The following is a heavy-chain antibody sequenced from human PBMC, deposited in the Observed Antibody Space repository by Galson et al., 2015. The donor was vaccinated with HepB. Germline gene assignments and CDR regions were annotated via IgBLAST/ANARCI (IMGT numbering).Heavy chain of an antibody. J-gene: IGHJ4*02. CDR2: ISGSDSTT. Sequence: SLRLSCAASGFTFSDYYMTWIRQAPGKGLEWVSYISGSDSTTYYADSVKGRFSISRDNAKNSLSLQMNSLRAEDTAVYYCARSNSGSYYYFDYWGQGTLVTVSS. CDR1: GFTFSDYY. V-gene: IGHV3-11*01. D-gene: IGHD1-26*01. CDR3: ARSNSGSYYYFDY.